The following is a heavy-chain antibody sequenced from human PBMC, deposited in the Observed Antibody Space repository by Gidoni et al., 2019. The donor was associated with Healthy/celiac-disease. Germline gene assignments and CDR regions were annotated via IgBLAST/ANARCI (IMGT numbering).Heavy chain of an antibody. V-gene: IGHV4-34*01. Sequence: QVQLQQWGAGLLKPSETLSLTCAVSGGSFSGYYWSWIRQPPGKGLEWIGEINHSGSTNYNPSLKRRVTISVDTSKNQFSLKLSSVTAADTAVYYCARVLPYDYVWGSYRKGWFDPWGQGTLVTVSS. CDR1: GGSFSGYY. CDR3: ARVLPYDYVWGSYRKGWFDP. J-gene: IGHJ5*02. CDR2: INHSGST. D-gene: IGHD3-16*02.